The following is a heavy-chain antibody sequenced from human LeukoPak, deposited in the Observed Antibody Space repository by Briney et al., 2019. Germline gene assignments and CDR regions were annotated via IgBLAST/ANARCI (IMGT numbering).Heavy chain of an antibody. CDR1: GFTFSTYE. D-gene: IGHD3-22*01. CDR3: AREVDSMIGAIDY. Sequence: GGSLRLSCAASGFTFSTYEMNWFRQAPGKGQEWVSYISNSGSPIYYADSVKGRFTISRDNAKNSLYLQMNSLRAEDTAVYYCAREVDSMIGAIDYWGQGTLVTVSS. V-gene: IGHV3-48*03. J-gene: IGHJ4*02. CDR2: ISNSGSPI.